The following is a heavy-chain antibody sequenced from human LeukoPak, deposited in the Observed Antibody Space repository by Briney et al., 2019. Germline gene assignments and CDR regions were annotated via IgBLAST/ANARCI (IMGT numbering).Heavy chain of an antibody. J-gene: IGHJ4*02. CDR3: ARDREDGDSINDY. CDR2: ISSSSSYI. Sequence: GGSLRLSCAASGFTFSSHSMNWVRQAPGKGLEWVSSISSSSSYIYYADSVKGRFTISRDNAKNSLYLQMNSLRAEDTAVYYCARDREDGDSINDYWGQGTLVTVSS. D-gene: IGHD4-17*01. CDR1: GFTFSSHS. V-gene: IGHV3-21*01.